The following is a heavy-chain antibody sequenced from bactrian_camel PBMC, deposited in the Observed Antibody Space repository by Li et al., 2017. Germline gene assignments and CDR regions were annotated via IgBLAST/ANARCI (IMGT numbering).Heavy chain of an antibody. J-gene: IGHJ4*01. V-gene: IGHV3S40*01. CDR1: GFTFRTYD. CDR3: NAICGGGSWSELPPTY. Sequence: VQLVESGGGLVQFGGSLRLSCAASGFTFRTYDMSWVRQAPGKGLGWVSTINAAGSSTYYAESVKGRFTISRDNAKNTVYLQMTSLKPEDTAIYYCNAICGGGSWSELPPTYWGQGTQVTVS. CDR2: INAAGSST. D-gene: IGHD6*01.